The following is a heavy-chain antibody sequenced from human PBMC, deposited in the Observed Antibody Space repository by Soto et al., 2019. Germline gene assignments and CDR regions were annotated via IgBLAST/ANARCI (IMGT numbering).Heavy chain of an antibody. CDR1: GFTFDDYT. CDR2: ISWDGGST. CDR3: AKDIADCSSTSCQLLDGMDV. Sequence: GGSLRLSCAASGFTFDDYTMHWVRQAPGKGLEWVSLISWDGGSTYYADSVKGRFTISRDNSKNSLYLQMNSLRTEDTALYYCAKDIADCSSTSCQLLDGMDVWGQGTTVTASS. D-gene: IGHD2-2*01. J-gene: IGHJ6*02. V-gene: IGHV3-43*01.